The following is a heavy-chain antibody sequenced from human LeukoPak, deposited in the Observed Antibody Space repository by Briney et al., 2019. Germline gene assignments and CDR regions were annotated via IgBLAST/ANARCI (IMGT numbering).Heavy chain of an antibody. J-gene: IGHJ4*02. D-gene: IGHD3-10*01. CDR3: AKSDLWLGKNPSYPPYYFDY. V-gene: IGHV3-23*01. Sequence: PGGSLRLSCVASGFTFNRYTINWVRQAPGKGLEWVSAISGSGGSTYYADSVKGRFTISRDNSKNTLYLQMNSLRAEDTAVYYCAKSDLWLGKNPSYPPYYFDYWGQGTLVTVSS. CDR2: ISGSGGST. CDR1: GFTFNRYT.